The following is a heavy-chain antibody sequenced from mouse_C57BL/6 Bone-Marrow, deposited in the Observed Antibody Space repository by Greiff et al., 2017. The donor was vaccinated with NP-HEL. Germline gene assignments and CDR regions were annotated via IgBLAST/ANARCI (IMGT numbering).Heavy chain of an antibody. CDR2: INPSSGYT. D-gene: IGHD1-1*01. Sequence: QVQLQQSGAELARPGASVKMSCKASGYTFTSYTMHWVKQRPGQGLEWIGYINPSSGYTKYNQKFKDKATLTADKSSSTAYMQLSSLTSEDSAVYYCARLTLRLYGGMDYWGQGTSVTVSS. V-gene: IGHV1-4*01. J-gene: IGHJ4*01. CDR1: GYTFTSYT. CDR3: ARLTLRLYGGMDY.